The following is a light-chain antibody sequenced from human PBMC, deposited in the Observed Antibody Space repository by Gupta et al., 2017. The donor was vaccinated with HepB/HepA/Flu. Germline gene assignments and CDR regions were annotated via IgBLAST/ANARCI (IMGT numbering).Light chain of an antibody. CDR3: YSAADNNWV. CDR1: VLKKKY. CDR2: KDS. J-gene: IGLJ3*02. Sequence: SYELTQPSSVSVSPAQTARRTCSGDVLKKKYARWFQQKPGQAPVLVIYKDSERPSGIPERFSGSSSGTTVTLTISGAQVEDEADYYCYSAADNNWVFGGGTKLTVL. V-gene: IGLV3-27*01.